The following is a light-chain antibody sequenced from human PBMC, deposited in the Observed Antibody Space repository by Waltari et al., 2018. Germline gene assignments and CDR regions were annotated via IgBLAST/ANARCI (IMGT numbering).Light chain of an antibody. CDR2: GKN. CDR1: SLRRFY. J-gene: IGLJ2*01. Sequence: SSELTQDPAMSVALGQTVRITCQGDSLRRFYASWYQQKPGQAPVLVRYGKNNRPSGIPDRFSDSSSGNTASLTITGAQAEDEADYYCNSRDSSDNPVFGGGTKLTVL. V-gene: IGLV3-19*01. CDR3: NSRDSSDNPV.